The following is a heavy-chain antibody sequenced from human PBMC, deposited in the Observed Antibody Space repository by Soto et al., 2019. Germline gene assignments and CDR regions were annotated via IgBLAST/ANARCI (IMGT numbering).Heavy chain of an antibody. CDR2: IVPNIGTV. CDR3: ARRNTAGFLRYFDN. D-gene: IGHD6-19*01. J-gene: IGHJ4*02. Sequence: QVHLVQSGAEVMQPGSSVKVSCKPSGGTLTNFINYPINWVRQSPGQGLEWMGGIVPNIGTVNYAQKFQGRVTMTADKSTGTVYMDLSSLTSADSALYYCARRNTAGFLRYFDNWGQGTLVTVST. CDR1: GGTLTNFINYP. V-gene: IGHV1-69*06.